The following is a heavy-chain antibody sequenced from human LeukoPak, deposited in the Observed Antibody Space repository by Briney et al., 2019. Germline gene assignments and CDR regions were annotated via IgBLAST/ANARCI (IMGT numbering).Heavy chain of an antibody. CDR1: GFTFSSYE. J-gene: IGHJ6*03. CDR2: ISSSGSTI. D-gene: IGHD2-2*01. Sequence: PGGSLRLSCAASGFTFSSYEMNWVRQAPGKGLEWVSYISSSGSTIYYADSVKGRFTISRDNAKNSLYLQMNSLRAEDTAVYYCARRYSVVVPAAILNYYYYYMDVWGKGTTVTVSS. CDR3: ARRYSVVVPAAILNYYYYYMDV. V-gene: IGHV3-48*03.